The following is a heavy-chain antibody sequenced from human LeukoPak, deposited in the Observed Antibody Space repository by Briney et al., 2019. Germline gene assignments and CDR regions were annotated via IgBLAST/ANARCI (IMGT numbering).Heavy chain of an antibody. CDR2: INHSGST. Sequence: LETLSLTCAVYGGSCSGYYWSWIRQPPGKGLEWIGEINHSGSTNYNPSLKSRVTISVDTSKNQFSLKLSSVTAADTAVYYCARVKIAGGHWFDPWGQGTLVTVSS. D-gene: IGHD3-10*01. CDR3: ARVKIAGGHWFDP. V-gene: IGHV4-34*01. J-gene: IGHJ5*02. CDR1: GGSCSGYY.